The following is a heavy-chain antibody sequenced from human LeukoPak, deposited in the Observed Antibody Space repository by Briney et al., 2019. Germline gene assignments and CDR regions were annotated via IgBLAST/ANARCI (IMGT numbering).Heavy chain of an antibody. V-gene: IGHV4-39*01. J-gene: IGHJ4*02. CDR1: GGSISSSSYY. CDR3: ARYSSSWPNYFDY. CDR2: IYYSGST. D-gene: IGHD6-13*01. Sequence: SETLSLTCTVSGGSISSSSYYWGWIRQPPGKGLEWIGSIYYSGSTYYNPSLKSRVTISVDTSKNQFSLKLSSVTAADTAVYYCARYSSSWPNYFDYWGQGTLVTVSS.